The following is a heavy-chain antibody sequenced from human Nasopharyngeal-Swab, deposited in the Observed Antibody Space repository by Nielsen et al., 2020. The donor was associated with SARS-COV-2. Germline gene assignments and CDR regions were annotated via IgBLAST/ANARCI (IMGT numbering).Heavy chain of an antibody. D-gene: IGHD3-22*01. CDR1: GGSISSGGYY. V-gene: IGHV4-31*03. Sequence: SETLSLTCTVSGGSISSGGYYWSWIRQHPGKGLEWIGYIYYSGSTYYNPSLKSRVTISVDTSKNQFSLKLSSMTAADTAVYYCARAMIVVVINAFDIWGQGTMVTVSS. CDR3: ARAMIVVVINAFDI. J-gene: IGHJ3*02. CDR2: IYYSGST.